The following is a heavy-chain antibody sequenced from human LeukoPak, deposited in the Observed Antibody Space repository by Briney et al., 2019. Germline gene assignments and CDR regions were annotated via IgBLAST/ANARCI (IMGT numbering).Heavy chain of an antibody. CDR1: GYTFTGYY. CDR3: ARGGYCSGGSCRTFDY. V-gene: IGHV1-2*02. Sequence: GASVKVSCKASGYTFTGYYMHWARQAPGQGLEWMGWINPNSGGTNYAQKFQGRVTMTRDTSISTAYMELSRLRSDDTAVYYCARGGYCSGGSCRTFDYWGQGTLVTVSS. J-gene: IGHJ4*02. CDR2: INPNSGGT. D-gene: IGHD2-15*01.